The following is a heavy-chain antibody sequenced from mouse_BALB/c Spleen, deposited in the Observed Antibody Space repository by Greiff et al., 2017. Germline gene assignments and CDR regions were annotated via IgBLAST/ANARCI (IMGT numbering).Heavy chain of an antibody. CDR1: GFSLTSYD. CDR2: IWTGGGT. CDR3: VRDRGYGKGYFDV. J-gene: IGHJ1*01. Sequence: VQVVESGPGLVAPSQSLSITCTVSGFSLTSYDISWIRQPPGKGLEWLGVIWTGGGTNYNSAFMSRLSISKDNSKSQVFLKMNSLQTDDTAIYYCVRDRGYGKGYFDVWGAGTTVTVSS. D-gene: IGHD2-1*01. V-gene: IGHV2-9-2*01.